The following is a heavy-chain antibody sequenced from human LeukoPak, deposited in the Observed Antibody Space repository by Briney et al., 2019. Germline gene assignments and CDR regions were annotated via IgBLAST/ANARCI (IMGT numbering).Heavy chain of an antibody. CDR2: INHSGST. J-gene: IGHJ6*02. CDR1: GGSFSGYY. V-gene: IGHV4-34*01. D-gene: IGHD2-2*01. CDR3: ARSIVVVPAALYYGMDV. Sequence: PSETLSLTCAVYGGSFSGYYWSWIRQPPGKGLEWIGEINHSGSTNYNPPLKSRVTISVDTSKNQFSLKLSSVTAADTAVYYCARSIVVVPAALYYGMDVWGQGTTVTVSS.